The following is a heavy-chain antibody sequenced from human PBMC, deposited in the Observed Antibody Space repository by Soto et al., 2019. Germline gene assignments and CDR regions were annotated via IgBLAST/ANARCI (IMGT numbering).Heavy chain of an antibody. J-gene: IGHJ4*02. CDR2: IYYSGST. V-gene: IGHV4-59*08. CDR1: GGSISSYY. CDR3: ARRIVATETFDD. Sequence: SETLSLTCTVSGGSISSYYWSWIRQPPGKRLEWIGYIYYSGSTNYNPSLNSRVTISVDTSKNQFSLTVTSVTAADTAVYYCARRIVATETFDDWGQRTLVTVSS. D-gene: IGHD5-12*01.